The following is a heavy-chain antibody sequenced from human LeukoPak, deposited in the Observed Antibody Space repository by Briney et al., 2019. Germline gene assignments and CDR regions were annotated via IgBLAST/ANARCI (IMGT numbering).Heavy chain of an antibody. Sequence: GGSLRLSCAASGFTFSSYCMHWVRQAPGKGLEWVAVISYDGSNKYYADSVKGRFTISRDNSKNTLYLQMNSLRAEDTGVYYCAKEGHTAHAFDIWGQGTMVTVSS. CDR3: AKEGHTAHAFDI. D-gene: IGHD2-21*01. CDR1: GFTFSSYC. CDR2: ISYDGSNK. V-gene: IGHV3-30*18. J-gene: IGHJ3*02.